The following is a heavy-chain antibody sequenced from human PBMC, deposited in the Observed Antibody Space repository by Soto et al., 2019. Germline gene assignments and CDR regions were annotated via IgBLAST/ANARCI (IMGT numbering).Heavy chain of an antibody. CDR2: ISAYNGNT. Sequence: ASVKVSCKASGYTFTSYGISWVRQAPGQGLEWMGWISAYNGNTNYAQKLQGRVTMTTDTSTSTADMELRSLRSDDTAVYYCARDSWGSSWFSYYYYGMDVWGQGATVTVS. V-gene: IGHV1-18*04. CDR3: ARDSWGSSWFSYYYYGMDV. CDR1: GYTFTSYG. J-gene: IGHJ6*02. D-gene: IGHD6-13*01.